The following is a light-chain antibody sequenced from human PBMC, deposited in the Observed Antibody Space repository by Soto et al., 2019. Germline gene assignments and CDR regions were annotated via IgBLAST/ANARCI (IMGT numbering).Light chain of an antibody. CDR1: QSISRSD. Sequence: PGSSAPLSCRTRQSISRSDLAWYQHRPGQSPRLLIYATSSRATGIPDRFTGSGSGTDFTLTISSLEPEDFAVYYCQHRSNWPITFGQGTRLEIK. J-gene: IGKJ5*01. V-gene: IGKV3D-20*02. CDR3: QHRSNWPIT. CDR2: ATS.